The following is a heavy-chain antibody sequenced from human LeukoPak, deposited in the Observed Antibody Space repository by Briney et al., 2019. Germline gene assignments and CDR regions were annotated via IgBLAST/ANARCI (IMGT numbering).Heavy chain of an antibody. Sequence: SETLSLTCSVSGGFIRSYYWMWMRHPPGKGLEGSGYIYYSGSTNYNPTLKSRVTISVDTSKNQFSLKLSSVTAADTAVYYCARGGSGTFDYWGQGTLVTVSS. CDR3: ARGGSGTFDY. CDR2: IYYSGST. D-gene: IGHD3-10*01. CDR1: GGFIRSYY. V-gene: IGHV4-59*01. J-gene: IGHJ4*02.